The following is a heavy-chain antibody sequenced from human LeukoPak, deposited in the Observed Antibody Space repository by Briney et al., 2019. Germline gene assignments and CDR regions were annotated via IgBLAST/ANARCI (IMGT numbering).Heavy chain of an antibody. CDR3: ARHRDSAGALG. CDR1: GGFISCFY. J-gene: IGHJ4*02. V-gene: IGHV4-59*08. Sequence: SETLSLNCTVSGGFISCFYWSWSRKPPGPALEWIGYIYYSGSTNYNPSLKSRVTISVDTSKNQFSLKLSSVTAADTAVYYCARHRDSAGALGWGQGTLVTVSS. CDR2: IYYSGST. D-gene: IGHD6-19*01.